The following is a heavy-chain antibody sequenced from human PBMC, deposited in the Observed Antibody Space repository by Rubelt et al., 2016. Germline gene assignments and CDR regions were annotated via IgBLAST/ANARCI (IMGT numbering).Heavy chain of an antibody. CDR2: IYYSGST. D-gene: IGHD5-12*01. CDR1: GGSISSSSYY. V-gene: IGHV4-39*07. Sequence: QLQLQESGPGLVKPSETLSLTCTVSGGSISSSSYYWGWIRQPPGKGLEWIGSIYYSGSTSYNPSLKSRVTISVDTSKNQFSRKRSVGTAADTAVYDSARATGRATRYDYAMDVWGQGTTVTVSS. CDR3: ARATGRATRYDYAMDV. J-gene: IGHJ6*01.